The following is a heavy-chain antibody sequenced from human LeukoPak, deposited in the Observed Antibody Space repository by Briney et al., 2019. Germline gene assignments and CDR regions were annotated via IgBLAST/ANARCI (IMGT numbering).Heavy chain of an antibody. CDR2: INPSGGST. CDR1: GYTFTSYY. J-gene: IGHJ4*02. Sequence: GASVKVSCKASGYTFTSYYMHWVRQAPGQGLEWMGIINPSGGSTSYAQKFQGRVTMTRDTSTSTVYMELSSLRSEDTAVYYCARDRGTSGTGEAGYYFDYWGQGTLVTLSS. D-gene: IGHD3-10*01. CDR3: ARDRGTSGTGEAGYYFDY. V-gene: IGHV1-46*01.